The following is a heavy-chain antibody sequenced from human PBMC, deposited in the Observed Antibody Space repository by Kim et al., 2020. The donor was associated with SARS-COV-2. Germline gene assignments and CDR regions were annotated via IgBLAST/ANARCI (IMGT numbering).Heavy chain of an antibody. CDR1: GDSISSGSSY. CDR2: TYYNGNT. Sequence: SETLSLTCTVSGDSISSGSSYWGWIRQPSGKGLEWIGTTYYNGNTYCNPSLKSRVTMSVDTSKNKFSLSRSSVPAADTAVHYCAGHQVCRGGGVYFYG. D-gene: IGHD2-15*01. CDR3: AGHQVCRGGGVYFYG. V-gene: IGHV4-39*01. J-gene: IGHJ6*01.